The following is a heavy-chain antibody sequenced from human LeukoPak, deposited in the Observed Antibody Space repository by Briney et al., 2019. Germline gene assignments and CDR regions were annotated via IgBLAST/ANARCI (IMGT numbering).Heavy chain of an antibody. CDR3: ARIGKIRYFDWLLYGRDRYFDL. D-gene: IGHD3-9*01. J-gene: IGHJ2*01. Sequence: SETLSLTCAVSGYSISSGYYWGWIRQPPGKGLEWIGSIYHSGSTYYNPSLKSRVTISVDTSKNQFSLKLNSVTAADTAVYYCARIGKIRYFDWLLYGRDRYFDLWGRGTLVTVSS. CDR2: IYHSGST. V-gene: IGHV4-38-2*01. CDR1: GYSISSGYY.